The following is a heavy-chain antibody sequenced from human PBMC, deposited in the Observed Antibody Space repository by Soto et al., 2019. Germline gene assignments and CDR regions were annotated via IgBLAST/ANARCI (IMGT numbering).Heavy chain of an antibody. Sequence: GGSLRLSCAASGFTLSNYWMTWVRQAPGKGLEWVANINKDGSQKNYVDSVKGRFTIARDNGQNSLSLQINSLRVEDTAAYYCVRELGLAYWGQGALVTVSS. CDR3: VRELGLAY. J-gene: IGHJ4*02. CDR2: INKDGSQK. D-gene: IGHD7-27*01. CDR1: GFTLSNYW. V-gene: IGHV3-7*03.